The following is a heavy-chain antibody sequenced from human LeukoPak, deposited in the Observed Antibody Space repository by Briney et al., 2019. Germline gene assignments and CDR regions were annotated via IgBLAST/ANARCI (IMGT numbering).Heavy chain of an antibody. CDR1: GYAFTGYY. J-gene: IGHJ6*03. V-gene: IGHV1-2*02. CDR3: ARGQQLVDYYYYYMDV. CDR2: INPNSGGT. D-gene: IGHD6-6*01. Sequence: ASVKVSCKASGYAFTGYYMHWVRQAPGQGLEWMGWINPNSGGTNYAQKFQGRVTMTRDTSISTAYMELSRLRSDDTAVYYCARGQQLVDYYYYYMDVWGKGTTVTVSS.